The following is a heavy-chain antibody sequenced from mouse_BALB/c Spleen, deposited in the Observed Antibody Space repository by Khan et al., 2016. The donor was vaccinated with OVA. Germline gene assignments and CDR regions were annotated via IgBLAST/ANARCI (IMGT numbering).Heavy chain of an antibody. Sequence: QVQLQQPGAELVRPGASVKLSCKASGYTFTSYWMNWVKQRPGQGLEWIGMIDPSDSETHYNQMFKDKATLTVDKSSSTAYMQLRSLTSEDSAVYYCTRREKYGYGPSWFAYWGQGTLVTVSA. D-gene: IGHD2-14*01. CDR3: TRREKYGYGPSWFAY. CDR2: IDPSDSET. CDR1: GYTFTSYW. V-gene: IGHV1-61*01. J-gene: IGHJ3*01.